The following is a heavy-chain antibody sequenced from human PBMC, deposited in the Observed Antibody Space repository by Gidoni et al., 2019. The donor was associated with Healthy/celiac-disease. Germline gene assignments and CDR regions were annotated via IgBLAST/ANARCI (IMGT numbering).Heavy chain of an antibody. V-gene: IGHV3-30*01. J-gene: IGHJ4*02. CDR3: ARDAQANYYDSSGFDY. D-gene: IGHD3-22*01. CDR1: GFPCRSYA. CDR2: ISYDGSNK. Sequence: QVQLLESGGGVVQPGRSLRLSCAASGFPCRSYAMHWVRQAPGKGLEWVAVISYDGSNKYYADSVKGRFTISRDNSKNTLYRQMNSLRAEDTAVYYCARDAQANYYDSSGFDYWGQGTLVTVSS.